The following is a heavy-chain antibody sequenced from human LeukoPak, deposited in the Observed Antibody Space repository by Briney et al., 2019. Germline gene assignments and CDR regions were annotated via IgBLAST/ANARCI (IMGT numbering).Heavy chain of an antibody. V-gene: IGHV3-21*01. CDR2: ISSSSGYI. CDR1: GFTLSTYS. CDR3: AREPYSSGSWGMDV. Sequence: GGSLRLSCAASGFTLSTYSMNWVRQAPGKGLEWVSSISSSSGYIFYADSVKGRFTISRDNAKNSLYLQMNSLRAGDTAVYYCAREPYSSGSWGMDVWGQGTTVTVSS. D-gene: IGHD6-19*01. J-gene: IGHJ6*02.